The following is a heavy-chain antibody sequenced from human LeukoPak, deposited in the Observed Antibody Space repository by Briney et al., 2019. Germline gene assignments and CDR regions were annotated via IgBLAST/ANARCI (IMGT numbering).Heavy chain of an antibody. J-gene: IGHJ4*02. CDR2: IYYSGST. CDR3: ARGRIAGLLS. D-gene: IGHD6-13*01. V-gene: IGHV4-39*07. Sequence: SETLSLTCTVSGGSISSSSYYWGWIRQPPGKGLERIGSIYYSGSTYYNPSLKSRVTISVDTSKNQFSLKLSSVTAADTAVYYCARGRIAGLLSWGPGTLVTVSS. CDR1: GGSISSSSYY.